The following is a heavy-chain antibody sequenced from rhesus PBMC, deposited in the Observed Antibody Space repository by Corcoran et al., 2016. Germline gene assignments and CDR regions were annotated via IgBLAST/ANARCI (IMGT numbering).Heavy chain of an antibody. CDR3: ARTYYSGSYYPRSFDY. CDR1: GGSISSSNW. V-gene: IGHV4-65*01. CDR2: ISGSSCST. Sequence: QVQLQESGPGLVKPSETLSLTCAVSGGSISSSNWWSWIRQPPGKVLEWIGYISGSSCSTYYNPSLTSRVTISTDTSKNQFSLKLSSVTAADTAVYYCARTYYSGSYYPRSFDYWGQGVLVTVST. J-gene: IGHJ4*01. D-gene: IGHD3-16*01.